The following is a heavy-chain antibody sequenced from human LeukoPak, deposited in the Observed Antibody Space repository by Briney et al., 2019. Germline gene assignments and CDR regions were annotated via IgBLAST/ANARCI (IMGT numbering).Heavy chain of an antibody. J-gene: IGHJ4*02. D-gene: IGHD4-11*01. V-gene: IGHV4-38-2*02. CDR2: IYHSWNT. Sequence: ASETLSLNCTVSAYSISSGYYWAWIRPPPGKGREGIGNIYHSWNTYYNPSLKSRVTISVDTSKNQFSLRLTSVTAADTAVYYCARELADYSNYPRYFEYWGQGTLVTVSS. CDR3: ARELADYSNYPRYFEY. CDR1: AYSISSGYY.